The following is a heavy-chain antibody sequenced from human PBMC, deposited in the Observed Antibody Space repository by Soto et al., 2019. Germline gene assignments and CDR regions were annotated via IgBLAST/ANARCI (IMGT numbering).Heavy chain of an antibody. CDR3: VRVPGP. CDR2: IYHSGST. V-gene: IGHV4-39*07. Sequence: SETLSLTCTVSGGSISSSSYYWGWIRQPPGKGLEWIGYIYHSGSTYYNPSLKSRVTISVDRSKNQFSLKLSSVTAADTAVYYCVRVPGPWGQGTLVTVSS. CDR1: GGSISSSSYY. J-gene: IGHJ5*02.